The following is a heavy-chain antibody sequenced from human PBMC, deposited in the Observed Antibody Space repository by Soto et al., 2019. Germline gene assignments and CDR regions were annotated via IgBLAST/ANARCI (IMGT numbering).Heavy chain of an antibody. J-gene: IGHJ4*02. Sequence: EVQLLESGGGLVQPGGSLRLSCEASGFTFSSYAMRWVRQAPVKGLEWVSAISGSGGSTYYADSVKGRFTISRDNSKNTLYLQMNSLRAEDTAVYYCARRGSASYYDYWGQGTLVTVSS. CDR2: ISGSGGST. D-gene: IGHD6-19*01. V-gene: IGHV3-23*01. CDR1: GFTFSSYA. CDR3: ARRGSASYYDY.